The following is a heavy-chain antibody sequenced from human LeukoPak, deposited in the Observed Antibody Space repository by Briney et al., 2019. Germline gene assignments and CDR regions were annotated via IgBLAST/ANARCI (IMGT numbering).Heavy chain of an antibody. D-gene: IGHD5-24*01. CDR3: AKDISGWLQSKNYFDC. J-gene: IGHJ4*02. V-gene: IGHV3-23*01. CDR1: GFTFSSHA. CDR2: ISLGGGTT. Sequence: GGSLRLSCAASGFTFSSHAMNWVRQAPGKGLEWVSGISLGGGTTYYADSVKGRFAISRDNSKNTLFLQMDSLRAEDTAIYYCAKDISGWLQSKNYFDCCGQGTLVTVSS.